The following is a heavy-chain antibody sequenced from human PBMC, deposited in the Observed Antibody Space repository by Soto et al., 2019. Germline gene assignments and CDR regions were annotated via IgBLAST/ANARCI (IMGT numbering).Heavy chain of an antibody. Sequence: QVQLVESGGGVVQPGRSLRLSCAASGFTFSSYAMHWVRQAPGKGLEWVAVISYDGSNKYYADSVKGRFTISRDNSKNTLDLQMNSLRAEDTAVYYCASHTYYYDSSGPPGGYWGQGTLVTVSS. CDR3: ASHTYYYDSSGPPGGY. V-gene: IGHV3-30-3*01. CDR1: GFTFSSYA. D-gene: IGHD3-22*01. J-gene: IGHJ4*02. CDR2: ISYDGSNK.